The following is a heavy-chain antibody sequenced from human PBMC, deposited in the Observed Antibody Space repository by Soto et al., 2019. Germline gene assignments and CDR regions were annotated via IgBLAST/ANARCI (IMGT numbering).Heavy chain of an antibody. CDR2: IWYDGNNK. V-gene: IGHV3-33*01. Sequence: GGSLRLSCATSGFTFSSYGMHWVRQAPGKGLEWVAVIWYDGNNKYYADSVKGRFTISRDNSKNTLFLQMNSLRAEDTAVYYCARDGVVGSSGYQFDYWGQGTLVTVSS. J-gene: IGHJ4*02. CDR3: ARDGVVGSSGYQFDY. CDR1: GFTFSSYG. D-gene: IGHD3-22*01.